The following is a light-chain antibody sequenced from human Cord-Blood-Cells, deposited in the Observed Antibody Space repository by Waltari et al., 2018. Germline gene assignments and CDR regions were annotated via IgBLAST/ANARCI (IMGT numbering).Light chain of an antibody. CDR1: SGIHVGPSR. CDR3: MIWHSSAWV. Sequence: QAVLTQPSSLSASPGASASLTCTLRSGIHVGPSRLYWYQQKPGSPPQYLLRYKSDSDKQQGSGVPSRFSGSKDASANAGILLISGLQSEDEADYYCMIWHSSAWVFGGGTKLTVL. V-gene: IGLV5-45*02. J-gene: IGLJ3*02. CDR2: YKSDSDK.